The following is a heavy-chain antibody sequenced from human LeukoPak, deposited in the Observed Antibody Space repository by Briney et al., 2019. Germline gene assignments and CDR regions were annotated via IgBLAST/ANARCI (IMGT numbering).Heavy chain of an antibody. V-gene: IGHV3-21*01. Sequence: GGSLRLSCAASGFTFDDYGMSWVRQAPGKGLEWVSSISSSSSYIKYADSVKGRFTISRDNAKNSLYLQMNSLRAEDTAVYYCARDYRRGYSYGLIDYWGQGTLVTVSS. CDR1: GFTFDDYG. J-gene: IGHJ4*02. CDR2: ISSSSSYI. D-gene: IGHD5-18*01. CDR3: ARDYRRGYSYGLIDY.